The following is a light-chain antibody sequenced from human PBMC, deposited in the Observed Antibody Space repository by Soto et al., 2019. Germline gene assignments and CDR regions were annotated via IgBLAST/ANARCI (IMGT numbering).Light chain of an antibody. CDR3: QSYDSRLSAYV. CDR1: NSNIGAGYD. Sequence: QSVLTQPPSVSGAPGQRVTISCTESNSNIGAGYDVHWYLQLPGTAPKLLVYSNNNRPSGVPDRFSGSKSGTSASLAITGLQAEDEADYYCQSYDSRLSAYVFGTGTKLTVL. J-gene: IGLJ1*01. V-gene: IGLV1-40*01. CDR2: SNN.